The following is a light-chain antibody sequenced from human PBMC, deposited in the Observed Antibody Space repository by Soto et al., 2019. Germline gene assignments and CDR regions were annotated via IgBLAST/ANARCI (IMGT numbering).Light chain of an antibody. V-gene: IGLV2-8*01. CDR3: CSYVGGDNYV. Sequence: QSALTQPPSASGSPGQSVSISCTGTSSDVGGYNYVSWYQQHPGKAPKLMMYDVSKRPSGVPDRFSGSKSGNTASLTVSGLQAEDEADYYCCSYVGGDNYVFGTGTKLTV. CDR1: SSDVGGYNY. J-gene: IGLJ1*01. CDR2: DVS.